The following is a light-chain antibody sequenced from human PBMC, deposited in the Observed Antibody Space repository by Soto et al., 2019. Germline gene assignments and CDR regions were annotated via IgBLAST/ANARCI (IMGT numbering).Light chain of an antibody. CDR1: QSISGY. CDR3: QQYHSWPA. V-gene: IGKV1-39*01. J-gene: IGKJ1*01. CDR2: AAS. Sequence: DIQLTQSPSSLSASIGDRVTIICRASQSISGYLNWYQQKPGKAPKPLIYAASSLQSGVPSRFSGSESGTDFTLTITSLQPDDFATYYCQQYHSWPAFGRGTKV.